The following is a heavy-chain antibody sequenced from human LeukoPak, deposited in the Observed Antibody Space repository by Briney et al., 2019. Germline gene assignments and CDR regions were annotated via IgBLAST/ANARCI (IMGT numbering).Heavy chain of an antibody. J-gene: IGHJ6*02. D-gene: IGHD2-2*01. CDR3: ARDRSPAAAYYYYYGMDV. CDR2: INSDGSST. V-gene: IGHV3-74*01. CDR1: GFTFSSYW. Sequence: PGGSLRLSCAASGFTFSSYWMHWVRQAPGKGLVWVSRINSDGSSTSYADSVKGRFTISRDNAKNTLYLQMNSLRAEDTAVYYCARDRSPAAAYYYYYGMDVWGQGTTVTVSS.